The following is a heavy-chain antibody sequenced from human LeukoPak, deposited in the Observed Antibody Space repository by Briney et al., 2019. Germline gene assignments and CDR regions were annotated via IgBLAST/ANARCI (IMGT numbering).Heavy chain of an antibody. CDR2: ISGSGGST. CDR1: GFTFSSYA. CDR3: AKDLWGSCSSTSCYDDAFDI. J-gene: IGHJ3*02. V-gene: IGHV3-23*01. D-gene: IGHD2-2*01. Sequence: PGGSLRPSCAASGFTFSSYAMSWVRQAPGKGLEWVSAISGSGGSTYYADSVKGRFTISRDNSKNTLYLQMNSLRAEDTAVYYCAKDLWGSCSSTSCYDDAFDIWGQGTMVTVSS.